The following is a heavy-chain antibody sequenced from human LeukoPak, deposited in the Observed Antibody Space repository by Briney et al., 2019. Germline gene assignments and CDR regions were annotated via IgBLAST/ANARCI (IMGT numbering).Heavy chain of an antibody. V-gene: IGHV3-23*01. Sequence: GGSLRLSCAASGFTFSNYAMSWVRQAPGKGLEWVSAITGGGDNTYYADSVKGRFTISRDNSRTTLYLQMNSLKAEDTAVYYCAKDPSYYYEISGYSNWFDAWGQGTLVTVSS. J-gene: IGHJ5*02. CDR1: GFTFSNYA. CDR2: ITGGGDNT. CDR3: AKDPSYYYEISGYSNWFDA. D-gene: IGHD3-22*01.